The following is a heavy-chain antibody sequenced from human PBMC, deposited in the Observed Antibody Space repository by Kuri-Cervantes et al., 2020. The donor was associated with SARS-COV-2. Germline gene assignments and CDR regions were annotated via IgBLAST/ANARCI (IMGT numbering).Heavy chain of an antibody. J-gene: IGHJ6*02. CDR2: INPNSGGT. D-gene: IGHD2-2*01. CDR1: GYTFTGYY. CDR3: ARGDIVVVPAGYYYYYYGMDV. V-gene: IGHV1-2*04. Sequence: ASVKVSCKASGYTFTGYYMHWVRQAPGQGLEWMGWINPNSGGTNYAQKFQGWVTMTRDTSISTAYMGLSRLRSDDTAVYYCARGDIVVVPAGYYYYYYGMDVWGQGTTVTVSS.